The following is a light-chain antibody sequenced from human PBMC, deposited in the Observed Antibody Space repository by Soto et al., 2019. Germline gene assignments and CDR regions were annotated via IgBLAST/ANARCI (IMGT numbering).Light chain of an antibody. CDR2: RAC. CDR1: QSVSSDY. Sequence: IVLTQCTVTVSPSPGETATLLCGAGQSVSSDYLDWDQQIPGQDPRLLIARACNMAAGIPDRISGTESVTDSTLTTSRLAPEYFAVYYRQQYGSPGTFGQGTKVDIK. V-gene: IGKV3-20*01. J-gene: IGKJ1*01. CDR3: QQYGSPGT.